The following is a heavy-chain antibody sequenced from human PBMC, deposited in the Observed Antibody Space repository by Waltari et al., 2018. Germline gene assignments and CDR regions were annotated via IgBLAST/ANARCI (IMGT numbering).Heavy chain of an antibody. CDR3: ARARPYYDSSGSSRNAFDI. CDR2: IYTSGST. CDR1: GGSISSYY. J-gene: IGHJ3*02. D-gene: IGHD3-22*01. Sequence: QVQLQESGPGLVKPSETLSLTCTVSGGSISSYYWSWIRQPPGKGLEWIGYIYTSGSTNDNPSLKSRVTISVDTSKNQFSLKLSSVTAADTAVYYCARARPYYDSSGSSRNAFDIWGQGTMVTVSS. V-gene: IGHV4-4*09.